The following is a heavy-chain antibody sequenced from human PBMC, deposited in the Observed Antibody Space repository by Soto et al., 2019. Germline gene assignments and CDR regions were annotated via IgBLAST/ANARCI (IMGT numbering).Heavy chain of an antibody. J-gene: IGHJ6*02. CDR3: AKDATYYDFWSGYLKSYYGMDV. V-gene: IGHV3-30*18. CDR2: ISYDGSNK. CDR1: GFTFSSYG. D-gene: IGHD3-3*01. Sequence: VGSLRLSCAASGFTFSSYGMHWVRQAPGKGLEWVAVISYDGSNKYYADSVKGRFTISRDNSKNTLYLQMNSLRAEDTAVYYCAKDATYYDFWSGYLKSYYGMDVWGQGTTVTVSS.